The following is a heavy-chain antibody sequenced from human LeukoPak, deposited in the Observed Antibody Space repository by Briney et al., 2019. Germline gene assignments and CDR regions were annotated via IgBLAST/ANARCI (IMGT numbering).Heavy chain of an antibody. V-gene: IGHV1-24*01. Sequence: ASVKVSCKVSGYTLTELSMHWVRRAPGKGLEWMGGFDPEDGETIYAQKFQGRVTMTEDTSTDTAYMELSSLRSEDTAVYYCATDAPGSLDPRLLDYWGQGTLVTVSS. CDR2: FDPEDGET. D-gene: IGHD1-26*01. J-gene: IGHJ4*02. CDR3: ATDAPGSLDPRLLDY. CDR1: GYTLTELS.